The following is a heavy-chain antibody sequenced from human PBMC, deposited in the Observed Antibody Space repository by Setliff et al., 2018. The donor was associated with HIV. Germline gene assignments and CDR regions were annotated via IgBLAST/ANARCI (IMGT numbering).Heavy chain of an antibody. D-gene: IGHD2-2*01. CDR1: GGTFSSYT. CDR2: IIPILGIA. V-gene: IGHV1-69*04. J-gene: IGHJ4*02. CDR3: ARDRMPMASWVPDK. Sequence: ASVKVSCKASGGTFSSYTISWVRQAPGQGLERMGRIIPILGIANYAQKFQGRVTITADKSTSTAYMELSSLRSEDTAVYYCARDRMPMASWVPDKWGQGTLVTVSS.